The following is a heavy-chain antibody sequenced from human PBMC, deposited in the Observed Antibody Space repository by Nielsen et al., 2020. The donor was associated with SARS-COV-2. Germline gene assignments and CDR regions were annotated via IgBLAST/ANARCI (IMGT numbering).Heavy chain of an antibody. Sequence: GSLRPSCTVSGGSVSSGSYYWSWIRQPPGKGLEWIGYIYYSGSTNYNPSLKSRVTISVDTSKNQFSLKLSSVTAADTAVYYCARGTLYYYYMDVWGKGTTVTVSS. CDR1: GGSVSSGSYY. J-gene: IGHJ6*03. D-gene: IGHD1/OR15-1a*01. V-gene: IGHV4-61*01. CDR2: IYYSGST. CDR3: ARGTLYYYYMDV.